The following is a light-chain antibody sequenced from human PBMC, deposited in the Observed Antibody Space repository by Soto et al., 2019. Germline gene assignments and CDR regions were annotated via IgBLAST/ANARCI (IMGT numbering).Light chain of an antibody. CDR2: RDT. Sequence: YELTQSVSVSVALGQTASIACGGNKIGSKNVHWYQQKPGQAPTLVIYRDTKRPSGIPERFSASNSGNTATLTITRVEAGDEADYFCQVWGSDTAVFGGGTKLTVL. CDR3: QVWGSDTAV. J-gene: IGLJ2*01. CDR1: KIGSKN. V-gene: IGLV3-9*01.